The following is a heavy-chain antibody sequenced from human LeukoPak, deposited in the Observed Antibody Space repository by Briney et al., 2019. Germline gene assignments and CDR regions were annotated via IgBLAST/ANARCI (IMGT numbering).Heavy chain of an antibody. CDR2: IKSKTDGGTT. D-gene: IGHD3-10*01. CDR1: GFTFSNAW. Sequence: PGGSLRLSCAASGFTFSNAWMSWGRQAPGKGLEWVGRIKSKTDGGTTDYTAPVKGRFTISRDDSKNTLYLQMNSLKTEDTAVYYRGEYGSGNYYFDYWGQGTLVTVSS. CDR3: GEYGSGNYYFDY. V-gene: IGHV3-15*01. J-gene: IGHJ4*02.